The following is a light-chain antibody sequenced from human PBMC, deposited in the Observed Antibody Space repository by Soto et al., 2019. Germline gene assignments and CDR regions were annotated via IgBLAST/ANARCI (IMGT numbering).Light chain of an antibody. CDR2: GAS. J-gene: IGKJ1*01. CDR3: QQYNKWPAWT. Sequence: IVMTQSPGTLSVSPREKATPSCRAIQSVSSNLAWYQQRPGQPPRLLIYGASSRATGIPARFSGSGSGTDFTLTITSLQSEDFAVYYCQQYNKWPAWTFGQGTKVDIK. CDR1: QSVSSN. V-gene: IGKV3-15*01.